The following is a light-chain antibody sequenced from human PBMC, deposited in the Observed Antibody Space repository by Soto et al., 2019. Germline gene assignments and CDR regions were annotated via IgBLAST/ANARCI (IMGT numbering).Light chain of an antibody. CDR2: EVR. V-gene: IGLV2-8*01. CDR3: SSYAGNNILL. CDR1: SSDVGGYNY. Sequence: THAAYGNGFPRRSITIFSTGTSSDVGGYNYVSWYQQHPGKAPKLMIYEVRERPSGVPDRFSGSKSGNTASLTVSGLQAEDEADYYCSSYAGNNILLFGGGTKVTV. J-gene: IGLJ2*01.